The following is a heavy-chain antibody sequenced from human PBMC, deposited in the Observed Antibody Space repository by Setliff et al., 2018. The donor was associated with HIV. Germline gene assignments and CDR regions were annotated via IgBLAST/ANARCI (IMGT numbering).Heavy chain of an antibody. V-gene: IGHV4-39*02. CDR3: ARDLHQPGYFYYVDV. D-gene: IGHD3-16*01. Sequence: PSETLSLTCSVSGGSISRSSYYWGWIRQPPGKGLEWTGSIYYSGSTYTHYNPSLKSRVTISVDMSTNRFFLKLNSVTAADTAIYYCARDLHQPGYFYYVDVWGKGTAVTVSS. CDR2: IYYSGST. J-gene: IGHJ6*04. CDR1: GGSISRSSYY.